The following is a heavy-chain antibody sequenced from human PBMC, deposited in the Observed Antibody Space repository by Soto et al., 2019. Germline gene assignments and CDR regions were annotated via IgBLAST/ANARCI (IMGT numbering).Heavy chain of an antibody. V-gene: IGHV4-59*01. D-gene: IGHD2-15*01. CDR3: ARGIGYCSGGSCSSAYNWFDP. CDR2: IYYSGST. Sequence: SETLSLTCTVSGGSISSYYWSWIRQPPGKGLEWIGYIYYSGSTNYNPSLKSRVTISVDTSKNQFSLKLSSVTAADTAVYYCARGIGYCSGGSCSSAYNWFDPWGQGTLVTVSS. J-gene: IGHJ5*02. CDR1: GGSISSYY.